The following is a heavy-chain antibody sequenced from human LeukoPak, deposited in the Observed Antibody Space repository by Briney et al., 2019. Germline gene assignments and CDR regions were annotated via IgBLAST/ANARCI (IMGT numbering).Heavy chain of an antibody. CDR2: ISSSGSII. CDR3: AREGAPDAFDI. D-gene: IGHD1-26*01. Sequence: GGSLRLSCADSGFIFSDYYMSWIRQAPGKGLEWVSYISSSGSIIYYADSVKGRFTISRDNAKYSLYLQMNSLRAEDTAVYYCAREGAPDAFDIWGQGTMVTVSS. V-gene: IGHV3-11*01. CDR1: GFIFSDYY. J-gene: IGHJ3*02.